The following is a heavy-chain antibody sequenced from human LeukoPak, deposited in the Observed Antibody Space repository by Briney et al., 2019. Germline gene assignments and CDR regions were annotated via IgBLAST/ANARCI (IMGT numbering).Heavy chain of an antibody. CDR3: ARLPGSKTFFDY. CDR2: IKQDGSDK. CDR1: RFTFSIHW. D-gene: IGHD1-26*01. Sequence: GGSLRLSCAASRFTFSIHWMSWVRQAPGKGLEWVANIKQDGSDKYYVDSVKGRFTISRDNAKSSLYLQMTSLRAEDTAVYYCARLPGSKTFFDYWGQGTLVTVSS. V-gene: IGHV3-7*01. J-gene: IGHJ4*02.